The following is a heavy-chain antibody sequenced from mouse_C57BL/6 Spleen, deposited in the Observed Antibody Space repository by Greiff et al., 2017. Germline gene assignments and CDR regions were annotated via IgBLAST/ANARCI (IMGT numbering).Heavy chain of an antibody. V-gene: IGHV1-82*01. CDR1: GYAFSSSW. CDR2: IYPGDGDT. Sequence: QVQLQQSGPELVKPGASGKISCKASGYAFSSSWMNWVKQRPGKGLEWIGRIYPGDGDTNYNGKFKGKATLTADKSSSTAYMQLSSLTSEDSAVYFCARFLTTVVPDWYFDVWGTVTTVTVSS. D-gene: IGHD1-1*01. J-gene: IGHJ1*03. CDR3: ARFLTTVVPDWYFDV.